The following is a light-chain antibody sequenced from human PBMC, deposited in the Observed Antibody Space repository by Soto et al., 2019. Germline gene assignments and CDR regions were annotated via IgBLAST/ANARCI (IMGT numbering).Light chain of an antibody. V-gene: IGKV1-39*01. CDR1: QTIIFY. CDR2: AAS. J-gene: IGKJ2*01. Sequence: DIQMTQSPSSLSASLGDRVTITCRASQTIIFYLNWYQQKPGQAPKLLIYAASNLQSGAPSRFSGSGSGTEFTLTISSLQPEDFATYLCQQSYTNPVFTFGQGTKLEIK. CDR3: QQSYTNPVFT.